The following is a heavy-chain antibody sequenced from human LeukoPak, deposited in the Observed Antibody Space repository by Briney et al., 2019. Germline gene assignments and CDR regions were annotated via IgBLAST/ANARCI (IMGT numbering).Heavy chain of an antibody. Sequence: PGVSLRLSCAASGFTVSGNFMSWVRQAPGKGLEWVSVIYGGGSTYYADSVKGRFTISRDNSKNTLYLQMNSLRAEDTAVYYCAKDDARQWLVQDAFDIWGQGTMVTVSS. CDR3: AKDDARQWLVQDAFDI. CDR2: IYGGGST. J-gene: IGHJ3*02. D-gene: IGHD6-19*01. CDR1: GFTVSGNF. V-gene: IGHV3-53*01.